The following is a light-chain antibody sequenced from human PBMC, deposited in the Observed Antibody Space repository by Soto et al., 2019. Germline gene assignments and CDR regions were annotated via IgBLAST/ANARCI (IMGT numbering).Light chain of an antibody. CDR2: GAS. CDR1: QSVGSSY. J-gene: IGKJ4*02. V-gene: IGKV3-20*01. CDR3: QQYGSSGT. Sequence: EIVLTQSPGTLSLSPVERATLSCRASQSVGSSYLAWYQQKPGQAPRLLIYGASSRATGIPDRFSGSGSGTDFTLTISRLEPEDFAVYYCQQYGSSGTFGRGTKVDIK.